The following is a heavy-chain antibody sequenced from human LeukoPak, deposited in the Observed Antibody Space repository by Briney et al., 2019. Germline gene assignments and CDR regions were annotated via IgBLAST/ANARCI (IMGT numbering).Heavy chain of an antibody. CDR2: INHNGST. D-gene: IGHD5-18*01. CDR1: GGSFSGYY. V-gene: IGHV4-34*01. J-gene: IGHJ4*02. Sequence: PSETLSLTCAVYGGSFSGYYWSWIRQPPGKGLEWIGEINHNGSTNYNPSLKSRVTISVDTSKNQFSLKLSSVTAADTAVYYCASIYSYGDDYWGQGTLVTVSS. CDR3: ASIYSYGDDY.